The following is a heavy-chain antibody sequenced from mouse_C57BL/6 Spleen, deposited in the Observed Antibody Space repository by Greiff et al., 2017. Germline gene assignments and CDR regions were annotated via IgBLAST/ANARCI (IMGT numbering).Heavy chain of an antibody. D-gene: IGHD2-1*01. J-gene: IGHJ4*01. V-gene: IGHV1-82*01. CDR2: IYPGDGDP. Sequence: QVQLQQSGPELVKPGASVKISCKASGYAFSSSRMNWVKQRPGKGLEWIGRIYPGDGDPNYNGKFTGKATLTADKSSSTTYMQLSSLTSEDSAVYFCARWGGNYDYAMDYWGQGTSVTVSA. CDR3: ARWGGNYDYAMDY. CDR1: GYAFSSSR.